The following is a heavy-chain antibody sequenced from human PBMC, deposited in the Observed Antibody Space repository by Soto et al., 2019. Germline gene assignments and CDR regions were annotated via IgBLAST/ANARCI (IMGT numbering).Heavy chain of an antibody. CDR2: INTYNGMT. Sequence: QVQLVQSGGEVKKPGASVTVSCKASGYTFINYHITWVRQAPGQGLEWMAWINTYNGMTDYAQKLQGRVTMTRDTSTSSASMELRTLGSATPALCLCATSPPAHMAPHWSQGTAFPVSS. D-gene: IGHD2-2*01. J-gene: IGHJ4*01. CDR3: ATSPPAHMAPH. V-gene: IGHV1-18*01. CDR1: GYTFINYH.